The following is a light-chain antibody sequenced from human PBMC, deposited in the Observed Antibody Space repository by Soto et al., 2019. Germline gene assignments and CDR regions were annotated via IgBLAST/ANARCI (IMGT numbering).Light chain of an antibody. V-gene: IGLV1-40*01. CDR2: DVS. Sequence: QSVLTQPPSVSGAPGQRLTISCTGSTSNIGADYDVYWYQVLPGTAPKLMTYDVSARPSGVPDRFSGSKSGNTASLTISGLQAGDEADYYCCSYGGSYPYVFGTGTKVTVL. CDR3: CSYGGSYPYV. J-gene: IGLJ1*01. CDR1: TSNIGADYD.